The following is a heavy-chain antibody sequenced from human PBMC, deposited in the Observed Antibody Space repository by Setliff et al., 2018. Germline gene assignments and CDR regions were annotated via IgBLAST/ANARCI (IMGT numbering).Heavy chain of an antibody. CDR1: GYSISNIYY. CDR2: IHHSGST. V-gene: IGHV4-38-2*01. CDR3: GRVGNWNFFDF. D-gene: IGHD1-1*01. Sequence: ETLSLTCAVSGYSISNIYYWGWIRQPPGKGLEWIATIHHSGSTNYNPSLKSRATISVDTSENQFSLKVSSVTAADTAVYYCGRVGNWNFFDFWGQGTLVTVSS. J-gene: IGHJ4*02.